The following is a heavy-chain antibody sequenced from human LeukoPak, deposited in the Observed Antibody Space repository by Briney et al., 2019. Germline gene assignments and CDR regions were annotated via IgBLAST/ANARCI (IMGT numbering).Heavy chain of an antibody. J-gene: IGHJ4*02. Sequence: SGSLSLTCAVYGGSFSGYYWSWIRQPPGKGLEWVAEINLSGSTNYNPSLKSRVTISVDTFKNQFSLKLSFVTAADTAVYYCARGLPHRSSWGIRGSGGYYVDYWGQGTLVTVSS. CDR3: ARGLPHRSSWGIRGSGGYYVDY. D-gene: IGHD6-13*01. CDR1: GGSFSGYY. CDR2: INLSGST. V-gene: IGHV4-34*01.